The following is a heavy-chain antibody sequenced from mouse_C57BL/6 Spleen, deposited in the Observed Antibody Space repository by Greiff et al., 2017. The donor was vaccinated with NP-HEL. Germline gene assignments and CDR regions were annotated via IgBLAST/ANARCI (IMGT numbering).Heavy chain of an antibody. J-gene: IGHJ2*01. V-gene: IGHV3-6*01. CDR2: ISYDGSN. CDR3: ARQTSYFDY. CDR1: GYSITSGYY. Sequence: DVKLQESGPGLVKPSQSLSLTCSVTGYSITSGYYWNWIRQFPGNKLEWMGYISYDGSNNYNPSLKNRISITRDTSKNQFFLKLNSVTTEDTATYYCARQTSYFDYWGQGTTLTVSS.